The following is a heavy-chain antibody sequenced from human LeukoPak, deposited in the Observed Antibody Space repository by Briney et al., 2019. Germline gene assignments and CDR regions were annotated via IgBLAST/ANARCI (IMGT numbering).Heavy chain of an antibody. J-gene: IGHJ4*02. CDR2: ISHDGSQR. CDR1: GLTFSRFG. CDR3: GKGQNRNGGALAY. D-gene: IGHD3-16*01. Sequence: PGRSLRLSCAASGLTFSRFGMHWVGQAPGKGLDWVALISHDGSQRYYTDSVRGRFTITRDNSKNTLYLQMDSLRAEDTAVYYCGKGQNRNGGALAYWGQGTLVTVSS. V-gene: IGHV3-30*18.